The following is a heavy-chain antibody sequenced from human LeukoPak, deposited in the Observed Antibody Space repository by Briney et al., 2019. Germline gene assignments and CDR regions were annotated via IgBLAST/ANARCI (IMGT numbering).Heavy chain of an antibody. D-gene: IGHD6-13*01. CDR2: IYYSGST. CDR1: GGSISTYY. V-gene: IGHV4-39*07. Sequence: PSETLSLTCSVSGGSISTYYWSWIRQPPGKGLEWIGTIYYSGSTYYNPSLKSRVTISVDTSKNQFSLKLSSVTAADTAVYYCARAGAAAGTWFDPWGQGTLVTVSS. J-gene: IGHJ5*02. CDR3: ARAGAAAGTWFDP.